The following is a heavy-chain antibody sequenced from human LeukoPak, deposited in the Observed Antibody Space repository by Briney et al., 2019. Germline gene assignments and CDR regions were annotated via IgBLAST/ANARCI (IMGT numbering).Heavy chain of an antibody. CDR3: ARAAVDRGILYFDY. V-gene: IGHV1-18*01. D-gene: IGHD2-21*01. Sequence: ASVKVSCKASGYTFTSYGISWVRQPPGQGLEWMGWISAYNGNTNYAQKLQGRVTMTTHTSTSTAYMELRSLRSDDTAVYYCARAAVDRGILYFDYWGQGTLVTVSS. CDR2: ISAYNGNT. J-gene: IGHJ4*02. CDR1: GYTFTSYG.